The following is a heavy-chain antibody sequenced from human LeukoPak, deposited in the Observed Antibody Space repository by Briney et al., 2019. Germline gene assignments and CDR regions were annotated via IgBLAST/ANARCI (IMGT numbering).Heavy chain of an antibody. CDR3: ARGPRYCSGGICYGSNFDY. V-gene: IGHV1-2*02. CDR1: GYTFTGHY. CDR2: INANSGGA. Sequence: GASVKVSCKASGYTFTGHYIHWVRQAPGQGLEWMGWINANSGGADYTQKFQGRVTMTRDTSITTVYMEVSRLRSDDTAVYYCARGPRYCSGGICYGSNFDYWGQGTLVTVSS. J-gene: IGHJ4*02. D-gene: IGHD2-15*01.